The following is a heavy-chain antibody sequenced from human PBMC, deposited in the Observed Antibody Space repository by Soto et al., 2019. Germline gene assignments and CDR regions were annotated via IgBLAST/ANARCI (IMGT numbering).Heavy chain of an antibody. CDR3: ARGWDHYDSSGLLTWFDP. J-gene: IGHJ5*02. Sequence: SVKVSFKASGGTFTDLGLHWVRQAPGQGLEWMGGIIPIFGTPNYAQKFQGRVIITADEFTSTAHMELSSLRSEDTAVYYCARGWDHYDSSGLLTWFDPWGQGTLVTVSS. V-gene: IGHV1-69*13. D-gene: IGHD3-22*01. CDR2: IIPIFGTP. CDR1: GGTFTDLG.